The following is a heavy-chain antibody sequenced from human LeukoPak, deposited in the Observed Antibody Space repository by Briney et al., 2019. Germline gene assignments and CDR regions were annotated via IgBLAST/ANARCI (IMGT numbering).Heavy chain of an antibody. CDR3: AKHGGSGWTAHYSYGLDV. J-gene: IGHJ6*02. V-gene: IGHV3-9*01. Sequence: PGGSLRLSCAASGFTFDDYAMHWVRQAPGKGLEWVSGIIRNTGSVGYADSVKGRFTISRDNAKNSLYLQMNSLRVEDTAFYYCAKHGGSGWTAHYSYGLDVWGQGTTVTVSS. CDR2: IIRNTGSV. CDR1: GFTFDDYA. D-gene: IGHD6-19*01.